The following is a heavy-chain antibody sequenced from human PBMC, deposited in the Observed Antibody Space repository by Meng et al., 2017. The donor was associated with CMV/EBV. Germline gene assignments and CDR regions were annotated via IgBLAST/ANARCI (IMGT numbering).Heavy chain of an antibody. Sequence: GESLKISCAASGFTFSSYSMNWVRQAPGKGLAWVSAISSSSSYIYSADSVKGRFTISRDNAKNSLYLQMNSLRAEDTAVYYCARYLSIAAQFPREGMDVWGQGTTVIVSS. J-gene: IGHJ6*02. CDR2: ISSSSSYI. V-gene: IGHV3-21*01. CDR3: ARYLSIAAQFPREGMDV. D-gene: IGHD6-13*01. CDR1: GFTFSSYS.